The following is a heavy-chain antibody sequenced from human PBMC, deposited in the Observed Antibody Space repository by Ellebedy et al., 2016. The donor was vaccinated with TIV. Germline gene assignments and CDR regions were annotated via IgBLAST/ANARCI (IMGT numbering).Heavy chain of an antibody. V-gene: IGHV1-24*01. CDR1: GYTLTELS. CDR2: FDPEDGET. D-gene: IGHD6-13*01. CDR3: ATRRDLLVHNWFDP. J-gene: IGHJ5*02. Sequence: AASVKVSCKVSGYTLTELSMHWVRQAPGKGLEWMGGFDPEDGETIYEQNSQGRVTMTEDTSTDTAYMELISLSSEDTAVYYCATRRDLLVHNWFDPWGQGTLVTVSS.